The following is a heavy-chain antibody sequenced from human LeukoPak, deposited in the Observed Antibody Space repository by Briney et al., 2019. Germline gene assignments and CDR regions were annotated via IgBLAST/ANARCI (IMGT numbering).Heavy chain of an antibody. D-gene: IGHD3-10*01. CDR3: ARQYYYGSGSYYNVTWFDP. CDR1: GGSISSYY. J-gene: IGHJ5*02. V-gene: IGHV4-59*01. CDR2: IYYSGST. Sequence: SETLSLTCTVSGGSISSYYWSWIRQPPGKGLEWIGYIYYSGSTNYNPSLKSRVTISVDTSKNQFSLKLSSVTAADTAVYYCARQYYYGSGSYYNVTWFDPRGQGTLVTVSS.